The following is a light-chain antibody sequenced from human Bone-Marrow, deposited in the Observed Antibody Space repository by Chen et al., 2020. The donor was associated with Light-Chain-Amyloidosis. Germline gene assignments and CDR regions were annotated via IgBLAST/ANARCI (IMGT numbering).Light chain of an antibody. CDR3: SSYTITNTLV. V-gene: IGLV2-14*01. CDR1: SSDVGGDNH. CDR2: EVT. J-gene: IGLJ1*01. Sequence: QSALTQPASVSGSPGQSITISCTGTSSDVGGDNHVSWYQQHPDKVPKLMIYEVTNRPSGVPDRFSGSKSDNTASLTISGLQTEDEAYYFCSSYTITNTLVFGSGTRVTVL.